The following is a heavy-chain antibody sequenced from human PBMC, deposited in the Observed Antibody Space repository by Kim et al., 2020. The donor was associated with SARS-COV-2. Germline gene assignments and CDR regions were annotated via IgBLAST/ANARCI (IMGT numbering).Heavy chain of an antibody. Sequence: GGSLRLSCAASGFTFSNAWMSWVRQAPGKGLEWVGRIKSKTDGGTTDYAAPVKGRFTISRDDSKNTLYLQMNSLKTEDTAVYYCTTERESGYSYGYGYYYGMDVWGQGTTVTVSS. J-gene: IGHJ6*02. CDR3: TTERESGYSYGYGYYYGMDV. D-gene: IGHD5-18*01. CDR2: IKSKTDGGTT. CDR1: GFTFSNAW. V-gene: IGHV3-15*01.